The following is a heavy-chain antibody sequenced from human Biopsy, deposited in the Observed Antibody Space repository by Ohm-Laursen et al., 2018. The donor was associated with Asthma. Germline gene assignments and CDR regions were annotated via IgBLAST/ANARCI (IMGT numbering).Heavy chain of an antibody. V-gene: IGHV3-30*03. D-gene: IGHD2-21*02. J-gene: IGHJ6*02. CDR2: ISFDGSNK. CDR1: GFSFSRYG. Sequence: SLRLSCTASGFSFSRYGMHWVRQAPGKGLEWVAVISFDGSNKYYGDSVKGRFTIARGNSKNTVYLQMNSLRAEDTAVYCCASYEVVTAILPMDVWGQGTTVTVSS. CDR3: ASYEVVTAILPMDV.